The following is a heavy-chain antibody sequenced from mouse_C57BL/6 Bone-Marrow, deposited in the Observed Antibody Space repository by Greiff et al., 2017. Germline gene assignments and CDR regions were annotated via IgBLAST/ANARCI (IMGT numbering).Heavy chain of an antibody. CDR1: YTFTDYYM. CDR3: RGSSYLYYYAMDY. D-gene: IGHD1-1*01. V-gene: IGHV1-83*01. Sequence: VQLQQSGPELVKPGASVKMSCKASGYTFTDYYMHWVKQKPGKGLEWIGEIYPGSGNTYYNEKFKGKDTLTADTSSSTAYMQLSSLTSEDSAVYFCARGSSYLYYYAMDYWGQGTSVTVSS. CDR2: YPGSGNTY. J-gene: IGHJ4*01.